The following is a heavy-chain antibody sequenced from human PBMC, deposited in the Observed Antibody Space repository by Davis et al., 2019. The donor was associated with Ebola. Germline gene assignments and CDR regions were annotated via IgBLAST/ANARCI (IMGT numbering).Heavy chain of an antibody. J-gene: IGHJ6*02. CDR1: GYTFTSYY. V-gene: IGHV1-46*01. Sequence: ASVKVSCKASGYTFTSYYMHWVRQAPGQGLEWMGIINPSGGSTSYAQKFQARVTMTTDTSTSTAYMELSRLRSDDTAVYYCARGDPYYYYGMDVWGQGTTVTVSS. CDR2: INPSGGST. CDR3: ARGDPYYYYGMDV.